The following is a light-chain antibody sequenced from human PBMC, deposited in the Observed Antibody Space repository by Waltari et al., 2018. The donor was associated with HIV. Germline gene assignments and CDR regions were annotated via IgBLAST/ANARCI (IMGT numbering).Light chain of an antibody. Sequence: SYVLTQPPSVSVSPGQTARITWGGSSIGSRSVHWSQQQPGQAPVLVVYDDSDWRSGIRGRLAGSNSENTDTLTISRVDPGDEDDYYCQVRDSSNDDYGILGGGTRLSVL. V-gene: IGLV3-21*02. CDR2: DDS. J-gene: IGLJ2*01. CDR1: SIGSRS. CDR3: QVRDSSNDDYGI.